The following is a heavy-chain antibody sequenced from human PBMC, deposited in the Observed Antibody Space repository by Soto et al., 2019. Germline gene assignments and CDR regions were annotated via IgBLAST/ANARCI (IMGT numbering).Heavy chain of an antibody. Sequence: KPSETLSLTCAVYGGSFSGYYWSWIRQPPGKGLEWIGEINHSGSTNYNPSLKSRVTISVDTSKNQFSLKLSSVTAADTAVYYCARGHNYYDSSGYYYGAFDIWGQGTMVTVSS. D-gene: IGHD3-22*01. J-gene: IGHJ3*02. CDR3: ARGHNYYDSSGYYYGAFDI. CDR1: GGSFSGYY. CDR2: INHSGST. V-gene: IGHV4-34*01.